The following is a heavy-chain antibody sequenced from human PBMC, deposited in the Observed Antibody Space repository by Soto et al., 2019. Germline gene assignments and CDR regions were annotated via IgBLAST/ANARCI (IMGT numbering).Heavy chain of an antibody. CDR2: MNPNSGNT. CDR1: GYTFTSYD. Sequence: GASVKVSCKASGYTFTSYDINWVRQATGQGLEWMGWMNPNSGNTGYAQKFQGRVTMTRNTSISTAYMELSSLRSEDTAVYYCARGIDSGYHYYYYYGMDVWGQGTTVTVSS. J-gene: IGHJ6*02. D-gene: IGHD5-12*01. CDR3: ARGIDSGYHYYYYYGMDV. V-gene: IGHV1-8*01.